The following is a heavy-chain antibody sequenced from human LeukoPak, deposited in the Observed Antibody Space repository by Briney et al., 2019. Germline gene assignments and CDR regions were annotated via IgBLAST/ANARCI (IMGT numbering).Heavy chain of an antibody. V-gene: IGHV3-53*01. Sequence: PGGSLRLSLEASGFTVSNSHMSWVRQAPGKGLEWVSLIYSGGSTYYADSVKGRFTISRDNSKNTVYLQMSSLRAEDTAVYFCARSMMALAGPFDYWGQGTLVTVSS. CDR2: IYSGGST. J-gene: IGHJ4*02. D-gene: IGHD6-13*01. CDR3: ARSMMALAGPFDY. CDR1: GFTVSNSH.